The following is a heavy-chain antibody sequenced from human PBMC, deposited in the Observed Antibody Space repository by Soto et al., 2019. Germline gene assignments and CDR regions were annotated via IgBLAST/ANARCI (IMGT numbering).Heavy chain of an antibody. CDR1: GFAFSSYG. CDR3: VSDRGYGHASVPYS. CDR2: ISYDGSLQ. D-gene: IGHD5-18*01. Sequence: QAQLVESGGGVVQPGRSLRLSCAASGFAFSSYGMHWVRQAPGTGLGWVAVISYDGSLQHYADSVKGRFTISSDNSKNMVLLQMRSLRAEDTAVYYCVSDRGYGHASVPYSWGQGTLVSVSS. V-gene: IGHV3-30*03. J-gene: IGHJ4*02.